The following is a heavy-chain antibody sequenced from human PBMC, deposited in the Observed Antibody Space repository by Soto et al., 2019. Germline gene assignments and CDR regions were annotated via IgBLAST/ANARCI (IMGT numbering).Heavy chain of an antibody. V-gene: IGHV4-4*07. Sequence: SETLSLTCTVSGGSISSYYWSWIRQPAGKGLEWIGRIYTSGSTNYNPSLKSRVTMSVDTSKNQFSLKLSSVTAADTAVYYCARGEGYSSSWYPDYYYYGMDVWGQGTTVTVSS. D-gene: IGHD6-13*01. J-gene: IGHJ6*02. CDR2: IYTSGST. CDR1: GGSISSYY. CDR3: ARGEGYSSSWYPDYYYYGMDV.